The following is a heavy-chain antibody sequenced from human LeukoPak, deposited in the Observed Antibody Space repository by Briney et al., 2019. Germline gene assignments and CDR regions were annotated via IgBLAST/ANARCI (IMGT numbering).Heavy chain of an antibody. J-gene: IGHJ4*02. D-gene: IGHD4-23*01. CDR1: GFTFSSYW. Sequence: PGGSLRLSCAASGFTFSSYWMSWVRQAPGKGLEWVANIKQDGSEKYYVDSVKGRFTISRDNAKNSLYLQMSSLRAEDTAVYYCARVHGGIHFDYWGQGTLVTVSS. CDR2: IKQDGSEK. CDR3: ARVHGGIHFDY. V-gene: IGHV3-7*01.